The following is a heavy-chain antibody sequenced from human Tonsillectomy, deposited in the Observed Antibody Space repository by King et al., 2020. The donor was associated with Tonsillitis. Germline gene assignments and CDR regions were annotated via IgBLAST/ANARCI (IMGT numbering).Heavy chain of an antibody. V-gene: IGHV3-7*03. CDR2: IKQDGSEK. D-gene: IGHD3-10*01. J-gene: IGHJ6*02. CDR1: GFTFSTYW. CDR3: ARDKYEEFGVPYYYGMDV. Sequence: VQLVESGGGLVQPGGSLRLSCAASGFTFSTYWMSWVRQAPGKGLEWVANIKQDGSEKYHVASVKSRFTISRDNAKNSLHLQMNSLRDEATAVYYCARDKYEEFGVPYYYGMDVWSQGTTVTVSS.